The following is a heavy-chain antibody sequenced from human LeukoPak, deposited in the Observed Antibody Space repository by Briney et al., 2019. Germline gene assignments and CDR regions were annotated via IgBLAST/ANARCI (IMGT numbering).Heavy chain of an antibody. CDR2: ISWNSGSI. V-gene: IGHV3-9*03. D-gene: IGHD2/OR15-2a*01. Sequence: GRSLRLSCAASGFTFDDYAMHWVRQAPGKGLEWVSGISWNSGSIGYADSVKGRFTISRDNAKNSLYLQMNSLRAEDMALYYCAKDIQYAPIGHFDYWGQGTLVTVSS. CDR3: AKDIQYAPIGHFDY. J-gene: IGHJ4*02. CDR1: GFTFDDYA.